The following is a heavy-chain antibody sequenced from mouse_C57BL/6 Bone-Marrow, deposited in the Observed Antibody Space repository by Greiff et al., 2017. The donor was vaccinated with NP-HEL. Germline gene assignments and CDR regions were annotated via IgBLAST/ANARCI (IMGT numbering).Heavy chain of an antibody. D-gene: IGHD2-2*01. V-gene: IGHV1-54*01. CDR3: AKYGYPNWCFDV. J-gene: IGHJ1*03. Sequence: VQLQQSGAELVRPGTSVKVSCKASGYAFTNYLIDWVKQRPGQGLEWIGVINPGSGGTSYNQKFKGKATLTVDTSSSTAYMELNSLTSEDSAVYYCAKYGYPNWCFDVWGTGTTVTVSS. CDR1: GYAFTNYL. CDR2: INPGSGGT.